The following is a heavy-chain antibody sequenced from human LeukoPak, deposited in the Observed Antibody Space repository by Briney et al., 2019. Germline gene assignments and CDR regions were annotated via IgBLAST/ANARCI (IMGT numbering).Heavy chain of an antibody. V-gene: IGHV4-59*01. Sequence: SETLSLTCTVSGASISSYHWSWIRQPPGKGLEWIGDLFNSGGTSYNASLKSRVTVSVDTSKKQVSLKVTSVTAADTAVYYCARWGEAAAGIYYWGQGTLVTVSS. D-gene: IGHD6-13*01. J-gene: IGHJ4*02. CDR3: ARWGEAAAGIYY. CDR2: LFNSGGT. CDR1: GASISSYH.